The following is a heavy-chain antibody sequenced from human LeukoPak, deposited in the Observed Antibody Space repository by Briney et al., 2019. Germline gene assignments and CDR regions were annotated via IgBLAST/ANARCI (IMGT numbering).Heavy chain of an antibody. D-gene: IGHD6-19*01. CDR3: AKGIYSSGWSYFDY. CDR1: GFTFSNSA. J-gene: IGHJ4*01. CDR2: LSGSGITT. Sequence: GGSLRLSCAASGFTFSNSAMSWLRQAPGKGLEWVLTLSGSGITTYYADSVKGRFTISRDNSKNTLYLQMNSLRAEDTAVYYCAKGIYSSGWSYFDYWGHGTLVTVSS. V-gene: IGHV3-23*01.